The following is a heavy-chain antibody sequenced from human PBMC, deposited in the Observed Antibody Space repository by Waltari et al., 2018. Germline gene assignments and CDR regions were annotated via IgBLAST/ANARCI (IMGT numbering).Heavy chain of an antibody. D-gene: IGHD6-13*01. CDR1: GGSISSSSYY. V-gene: IGHV4-39*01. J-gene: IGHJ3*02. Sequence: QLQLQESGPGLVKPSETLSLTCTVSGGSISSSSYYWGWIRQPPGKGLEWIGSSYYSGSTYYNPSLKSRVTISVDTSKNQFSLKLSSVTAADTAVYYCARRSGAADAFDIWGQGTMVTVSS. CDR3: ARRSGAADAFDI. CDR2: SYYSGST.